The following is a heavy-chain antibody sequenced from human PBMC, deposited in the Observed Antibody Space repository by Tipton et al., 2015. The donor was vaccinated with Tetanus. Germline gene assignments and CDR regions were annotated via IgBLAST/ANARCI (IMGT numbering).Heavy chain of an antibody. D-gene: IGHD3-3*01. V-gene: IGHV4-39*01. Sequence: TLSLTCTLSGGSISSSDYYWSWVRQPPGEGLEWIGSIYYSGIPYYNPSLKSRVTISVDTSKDQFSLKLSSVTAADTAVYYCARGVDRTKNGIEWGQGTLVTVSS. CDR3: ARGVDRTKNGIE. CDR1: GGSISSSDYY. J-gene: IGHJ4*02. CDR2: IYYSGIP.